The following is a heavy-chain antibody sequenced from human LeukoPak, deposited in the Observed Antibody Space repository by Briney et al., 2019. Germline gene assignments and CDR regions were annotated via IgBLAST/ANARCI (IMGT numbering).Heavy chain of an antibody. Sequence: ASVKVSCKASGGTFSSYAISWVRQAPGQGLEWMGRIIPILGIANYAQKFQGRVTITADKSTSTAYMELSSLRSEDTAVYYCARDGVVAGTGYYFDYWGQGTLVTVSS. J-gene: IGHJ4*02. V-gene: IGHV1-69*04. CDR1: GGTFSSYA. CDR2: IIPILGIA. CDR3: ARDGVVAGTGYYFDY. D-gene: IGHD6-19*01.